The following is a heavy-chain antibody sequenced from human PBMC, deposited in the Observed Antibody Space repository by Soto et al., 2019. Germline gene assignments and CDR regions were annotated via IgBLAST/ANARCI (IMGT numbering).Heavy chain of an antibody. D-gene: IGHD3-22*01. CDR2: IKSDGSGT. V-gene: IGHV3-74*01. Sequence: EVQLVESGGGLVQPGESLTLSCAASGFTFSSYWMHWVRQAPGKGLVWVSRIKSDGSGTYYADSVKGRLTISRDNTKNTLYLQMTRLRVADPAVYVSSRGDGDRYDGNGYLGRHWGQGTLVTVSS. CDR3: SRGDGDRYDGNGYLGRH. CDR1: GFTFSSYW. J-gene: IGHJ4*02.